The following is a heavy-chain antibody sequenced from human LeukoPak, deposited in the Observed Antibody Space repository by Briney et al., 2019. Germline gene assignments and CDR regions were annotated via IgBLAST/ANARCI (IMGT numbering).Heavy chain of an antibody. V-gene: IGHV3-30*02. Sequence: PGGSLRLSCAASGFTFSSYGMHWVRQAPGKGLEGVAFIRYDGSNKYYADSVKGLFTISRDNSKNTLYLQMNSLRAEDTAGYYCAKDRSVTGTTGLIDYWGQGTLVTVSS. CDR1: GFTFSSYG. J-gene: IGHJ4*02. D-gene: IGHD1-7*01. CDR3: AKDRSVTGTTGLIDY. CDR2: IRYDGSNK.